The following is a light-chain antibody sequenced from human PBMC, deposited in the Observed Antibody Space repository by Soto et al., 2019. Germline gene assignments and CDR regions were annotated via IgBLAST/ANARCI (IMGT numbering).Light chain of an antibody. J-gene: IGKJ4*01. V-gene: IGKV1-33*01. CDR2: DVS. CDR1: QDIGNF. CDR3: QHYDTLVLT. Sequence: DIQMTQSPSSLSASVGDSVTITCQASQDIGNFLNWYQQRPGQAPKLLIYDVSNLQSGVPSRYSGSGSGTHFSLTIPSLQPEDVAIYFCQHYDTLVLTFGGGTKVQIK.